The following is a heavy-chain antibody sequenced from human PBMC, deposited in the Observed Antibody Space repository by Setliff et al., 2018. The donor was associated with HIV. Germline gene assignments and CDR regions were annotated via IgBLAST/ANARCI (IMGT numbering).Heavy chain of an antibody. Sequence: PSETLSLTCAVSGYPISSGYYWGWIRQSPGKGLEWIGTLYYDGNTYYNPSLKSRVTMSVDTSKNQFSLNLNSVTAADTAVYLCVRHLSAMATVDYWGQGALVTVSS. CDR2: LYYDGNT. J-gene: IGHJ4*02. CDR3: VRHLSAMATVDY. CDR1: GYPISSGYY. D-gene: IGHD6-25*01. V-gene: IGHV4-38-2*01.